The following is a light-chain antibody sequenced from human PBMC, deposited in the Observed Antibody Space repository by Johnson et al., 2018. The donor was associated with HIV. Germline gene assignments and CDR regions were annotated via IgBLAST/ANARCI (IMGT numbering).Light chain of an antibody. V-gene: IGLV1-51*01. CDR3: GTWDNSLTAYL. J-gene: IGLJ1*01. CDR1: TSKIENNY. Sequence: QSVLTQPPSVSAAPGQKVTISCSGNTSKIENNYVSWYQQFPERAPKLLIYDNTKRPSGIPDPFSGSKSDASATLAITGLQTGDEADYYCGTWDNSLTAYLFGTGTNVTV. CDR2: DNT.